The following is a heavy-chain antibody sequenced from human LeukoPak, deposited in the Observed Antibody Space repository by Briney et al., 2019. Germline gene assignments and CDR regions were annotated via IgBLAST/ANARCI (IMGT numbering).Heavy chain of an antibody. J-gene: IGHJ4*02. CDR3: ARAPGGSAEFDY. CDR1: GFTFSSYS. CDR2: ISSTSNYI. D-gene: IGHD3-10*01. Sequence: GGSLRLSCAASGFTFSSYSVNWVRQAPGKGLEWVSSISSTSNYIHYADSLRGRFTISRDNAKNSLYLQMNSLRAEDTAVYYCARAPGGSAEFDYWGQGTLVTVSS. V-gene: IGHV3-21*01.